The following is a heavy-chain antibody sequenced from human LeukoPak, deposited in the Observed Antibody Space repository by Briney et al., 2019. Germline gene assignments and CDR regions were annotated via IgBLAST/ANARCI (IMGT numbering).Heavy chain of an antibody. D-gene: IGHD2-15*01. Sequence: GGSLRLSCAASGFTFSDYNMRWIRQAPGKGLEWVSSISRSGSTKYYADSVKGRFTISRDNAKNSLFLQMNSLRAEDTAVYYCARTPGERYCSGGSCYFHYYYMDVWGKGTTVTVS. V-gene: IGHV3-11*04. CDR3: ARTPGERYCSGGSCYFHYYYMDV. J-gene: IGHJ6*03. CDR1: GFTFSDYN. CDR2: ISRSGSTK.